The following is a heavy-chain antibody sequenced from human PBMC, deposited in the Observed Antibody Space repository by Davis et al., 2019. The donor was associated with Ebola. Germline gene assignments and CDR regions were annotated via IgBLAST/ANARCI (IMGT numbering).Heavy chain of an antibody. Sequence: AASVKVSCKATGYTFTSYYLHWVRQSPGQGLEWMGLINPSDGSTYYAQKFQGRVTMTRNTSISTAYMELSSLRSEDTAMYFCARGTRSFDSWGQGTLVIVSS. D-gene: IGHD3-16*01. V-gene: IGHV1-46*01. J-gene: IGHJ5*01. CDR1: GYTFTSYY. CDR3: ARGTRSFDS. CDR2: INPSDGST.